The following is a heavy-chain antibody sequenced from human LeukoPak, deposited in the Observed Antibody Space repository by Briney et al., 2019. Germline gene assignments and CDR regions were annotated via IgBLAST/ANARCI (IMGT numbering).Heavy chain of an antibody. D-gene: IGHD3-10*01. CDR2: INSDGSKT. CDR1: GFFFNTYW. CDR3: AREGSLEYYFDY. Sequence: GGSLRLSCAASGFFFNTYWMHWVRQAPGKGLVWVSRINSDGSKTSHADSVKGRYTISRDNAKNTLYLQMNGLRAEDTAVYYCAREGSLEYYFDYWGRGTLVTVSS. V-gene: IGHV3-74*01. J-gene: IGHJ4*02.